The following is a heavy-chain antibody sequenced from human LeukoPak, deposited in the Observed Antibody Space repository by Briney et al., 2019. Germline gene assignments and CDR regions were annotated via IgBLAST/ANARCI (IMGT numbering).Heavy chain of an antibody. J-gene: IGHJ6*02. D-gene: IGHD3-10*01. Sequence: GGSLRLSCAASRFTVSSNYMSWVRQAPGKGLEWVSVIYSGGSTYYADSVKGRFTISRDNSKNTLYLQMNSLRAEDTAVYYCARDSRITMVRGAPFDYYYGMDVWGQGTTVTVSS. CDR1: RFTVSSNY. CDR3: ARDSRITMVRGAPFDYYYGMDV. CDR2: IYSGGST. V-gene: IGHV3-66*01.